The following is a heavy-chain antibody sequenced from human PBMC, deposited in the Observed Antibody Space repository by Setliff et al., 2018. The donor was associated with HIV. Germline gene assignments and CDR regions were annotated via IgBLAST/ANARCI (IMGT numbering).Heavy chain of an antibody. CDR3: AGDTPSYSSGWYVTPNFDY. D-gene: IGHD6-19*01. CDR2: ISAYNGNT. V-gene: IGHV1-18*01. CDR1: GYTFTSYG. Sequence: ASVKVSCKASGYTFTSYGISWVRQAPGQGLEWMGWISAYNGNTNYAQKLQGRVTMTTDTSTSTAYMELRSLRSDDTAVYYCAGDTPSYSSGWYVTPNFDYWGQGTLVTVSS. J-gene: IGHJ4*02.